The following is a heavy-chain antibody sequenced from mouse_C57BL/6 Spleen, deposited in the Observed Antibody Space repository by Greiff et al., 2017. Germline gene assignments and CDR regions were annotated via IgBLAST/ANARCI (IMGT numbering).Heavy chain of an antibody. V-gene: IGHV1-7*01. D-gene: IGHD2-4*01. CDR3: ARSGHFYYDFDY. J-gene: IGHJ2*01. CDR2: INPSSGYT. Sequence: QVQLQQSGAELAKPGASVKLSCKASGYTFTSYWMHWVKQRPGQGLEWIGYINPSSGYTKYNQKFKGKATLTADKSSSTAYMQLSSLTYEDSAVYYCARSGHFYYDFDYWGQGTTLTVSS. CDR1: GYTFTSYW.